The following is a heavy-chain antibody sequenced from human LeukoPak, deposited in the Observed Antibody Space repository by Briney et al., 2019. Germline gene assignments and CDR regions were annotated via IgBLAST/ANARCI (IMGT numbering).Heavy chain of an antibody. CDR2: MYYSGAI. J-gene: IGHJ4*02. V-gene: IGHV4-59*01. CDR1: GGSISSYY. CDR3: ARAWATDYFDY. Sequence: SETLSLTCTVSGGSISSYYWSWIRQPPGKGLKWIGYMYYSGAINYNPSLESRVTISVDTSKNQFSLKLSSVTAADTAMYYCARAWATDYFDYWGQGTLVTVSS.